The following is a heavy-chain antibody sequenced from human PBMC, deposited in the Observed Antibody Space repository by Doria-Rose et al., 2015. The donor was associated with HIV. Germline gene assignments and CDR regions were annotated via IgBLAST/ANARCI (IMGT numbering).Heavy chain of an antibody. CDR3: ARDSDSSGWYVPYDY. V-gene: IGHV3-30-3*01. CDR1: GFTFSSYA. D-gene: IGHD6-19*01. J-gene: IGHJ4*02. CDR2: IAFDGSEN. Sequence: QVQLQESGGGVVQPGRSLRLSCAASGFTFSSYALHWVRQAPGKGLEWVSTIAFDGSENHYIDSVKGRFIVSRDNSRNTLYLQMNSLRPEDTAVYYCARDSDSSGWYVPYDYWGQGTLVTVSS.